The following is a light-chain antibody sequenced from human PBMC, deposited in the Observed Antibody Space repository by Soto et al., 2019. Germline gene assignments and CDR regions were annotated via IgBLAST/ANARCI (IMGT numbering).Light chain of an antibody. CDR2: GAS. CDR1: QSISSY. V-gene: IGKV3-15*01. CDR3: QQDSNWT. Sequence: EVVLTPSPDTLSLPPGERATLSCRASQSISSYLAWYQQKPGQAPRLLMYGASIRATGIPARFSGSGSGTDFTLTISSLQSEDLAIYYCQQDSNWTFGQGTKVDVK. J-gene: IGKJ1*01.